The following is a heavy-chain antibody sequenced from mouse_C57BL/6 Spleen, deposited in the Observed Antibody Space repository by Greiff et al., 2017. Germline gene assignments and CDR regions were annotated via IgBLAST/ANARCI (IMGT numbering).Heavy chain of an antibody. CDR1: GYTFTSYW. J-gene: IGHJ2*01. CDR3: ARWDVGGY. Sequence: QVQLQQPGAELVMPGASVQLSCKASGYTFTSYWMHWVKQRPGHGLEWIGEIDPSDSYPNYNQKFKGKSTLTVDKSSSTAYMQLSSLTSEDSAVYYCARWDVGGYWGQGTTLTVSS. CDR2: IDPSDSYP. V-gene: IGHV1-69*01. D-gene: IGHD4-1*01.